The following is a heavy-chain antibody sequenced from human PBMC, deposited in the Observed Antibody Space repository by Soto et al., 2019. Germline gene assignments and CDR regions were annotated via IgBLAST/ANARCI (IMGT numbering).Heavy chain of an antibody. D-gene: IGHD5-12*01. CDR1: GFTFSDYY. Sequence: KTGGSLRLSCAASGFTFSDYYMSWIRQAPGKGLEWVSYISSSGSTIYYADSVKGRFTISRDNAKNSLYLQMNSLRAEDTAVYYCARETVRWLAKYYYGMDVWGQGTTVTVSS. CDR2: ISSSGSTI. V-gene: IGHV3-11*01. CDR3: ARETVRWLAKYYYGMDV. J-gene: IGHJ6*02.